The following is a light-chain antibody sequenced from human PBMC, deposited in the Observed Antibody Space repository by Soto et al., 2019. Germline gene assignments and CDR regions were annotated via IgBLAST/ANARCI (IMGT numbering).Light chain of an antibody. CDR2: GAY. CDR1: QSVSSSY. V-gene: IGKV3-20*01. J-gene: IGKJ3*01. Sequence: EIVLTQSPGTLSLSPGERATLSCRASQSVSSSYLAWYQQKPGQAPRLLIYGAYSRATGIPARFSGSGSGTHFALTISRLEPEDFAVSYCQQYGSSPLFTFGPGTKVDIK. CDR3: QQYGSSPLFT.